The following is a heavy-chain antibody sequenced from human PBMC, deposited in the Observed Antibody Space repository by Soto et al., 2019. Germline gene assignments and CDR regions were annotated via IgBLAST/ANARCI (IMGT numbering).Heavy chain of an antibody. V-gene: IGHV4-30-2*01. J-gene: IGHJ5*02. CDR1: GDTISTGGYS. D-gene: IGHD4-17*01. CDR3: ARETYGGCVGYFDP. CDR2: TYHSGNP. Sequence: QLQLQESGSRLVKSSETLSLTCAVSGDTISTGGYSWAWLRQPPGKALEGIGHTYHSGNPYYNQSLKSRVIISVDRSKNQFSRKLSSVTAADTAVYYCARETYGGCVGYFDPWGQGTLVPVSS.